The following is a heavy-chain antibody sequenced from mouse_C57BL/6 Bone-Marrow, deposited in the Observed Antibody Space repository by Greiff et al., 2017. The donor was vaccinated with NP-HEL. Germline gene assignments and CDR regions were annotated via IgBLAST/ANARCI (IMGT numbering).Heavy chain of an antibody. CDR3: ARSDFDY. V-gene: IGHV1-55*01. CDR1: GYTFTSYW. Sequence: QVHVKQPGAELVKPGASVKMSCKASGYTFTSYWITWVKQRPGQGLEWIGDIYPGSGSTNYIEKFKSKATLTVDTSSSTAYIQLSSLTSEDSAVYYCARSDFDYWGQGTTLTVSS. CDR2: IYPGSGST. J-gene: IGHJ2*01.